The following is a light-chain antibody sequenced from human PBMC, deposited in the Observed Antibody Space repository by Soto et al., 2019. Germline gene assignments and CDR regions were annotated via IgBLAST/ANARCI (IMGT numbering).Light chain of an antibody. CDR3: QQGYSTPWT. CDR2: DAS. CDR1: QDISNY. Sequence: DIQMTQSPSSLSASVGDRVTITCQASQDISNYLNWYQQKPGKAPKLLIYDASNFETGVPSRFSGSGSGTDFSLTINTLQPEDFAAYYCQQGYSTPWTFGQGTNVDIK. V-gene: IGKV1-39*01. J-gene: IGKJ1*01.